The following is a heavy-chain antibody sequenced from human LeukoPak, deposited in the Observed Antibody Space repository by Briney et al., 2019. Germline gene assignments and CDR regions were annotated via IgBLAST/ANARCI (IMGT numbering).Heavy chain of an antibody. CDR1: GYTFTNHA. CDR3: ARGFWNRGTWGPYYFDY. J-gene: IGHJ4*02. CDR2: INAGNGNT. D-gene: IGHD3-3*01. Sequence: ASVKVSCKASGYTFTNHAMRWVRQAPGQRLEWMGWINAGNGNTKYSQHFQGRFIFTRETCAGTIYMDLSSLRSEDTAVYYCARGFWNRGTWGPYYFDYWGQGTLVTVSS. V-gene: IGHV1-3*01.